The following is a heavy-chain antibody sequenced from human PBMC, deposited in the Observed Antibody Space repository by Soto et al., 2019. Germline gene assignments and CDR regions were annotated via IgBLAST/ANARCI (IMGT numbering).Heavy chain of an antibody. D-gene: IGHD6-19*01. CDR2: IIPIFGTA. Sequence: ASVKVSCKASGGTFGSYAMSWVRQAPGQGLEWMGGIIPIFGTANYAQKFQGRVTITADESTSTAYMELSSLRSEDTAVYYCARVAVAGTQKFYFDYWGQGTLVTVSS. J-gene: IGHJ4*02. CDR1: GGTFGSYA. CDR3: ARVAVAGTQKFYFDY. V-gene: IGHV1-69*13.